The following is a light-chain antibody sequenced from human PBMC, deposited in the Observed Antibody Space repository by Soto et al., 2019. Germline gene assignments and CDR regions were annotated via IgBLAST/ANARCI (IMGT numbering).Light chain of an antibody. CDR3: QQSYSTPIT. J-gene: IGKJ5*01. CDR2: GAS. V-gene: IGKV3-20*01. CDR1: QSVSSSY. Sequence: EIVLTQSPGTLSLSPGERATLSCRASQSVSSSYLAWYQQKPGQAPRLLIYGASNRATGIPDRFSGSGSGTEFTLTISSLQPEDFATYYCQQSYSTPITFGQGTRLEIK.